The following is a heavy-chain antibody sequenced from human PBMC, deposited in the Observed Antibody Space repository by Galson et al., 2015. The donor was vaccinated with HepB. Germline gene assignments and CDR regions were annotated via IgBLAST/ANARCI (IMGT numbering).Heavy chain of an antibody. J-gene: IGHJ4*02. D-gene: IGHD3-9*01. CDR3: ARDVDWAPDY. V-gene: IGHV1-18*01. CDR2: ISTKRGNT. Sequence: SVKVSCKASGYTFNKYGISWVRQAPGQGLEWMGWISTKRGNTKYAQNFQGRVTMTTETSTNTAYMELRSLRSADTAVYYCARDVDWAPDYWGQGTLVTVSS. CDR1: GYTFNKYG.